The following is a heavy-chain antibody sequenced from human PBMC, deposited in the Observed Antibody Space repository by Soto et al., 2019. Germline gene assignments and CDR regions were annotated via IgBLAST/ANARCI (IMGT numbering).Heavy chain of an antibody. V-gene: IGHV1-8*01. CDR3: AIVASHIVVVIATPYYYMDV. CDR1: GYTFTSYD. D-gene: IGHD2-21*01. Sequence: ASVKVSCKASGYTFTSYDINWVRQATGQGREWMGWMNPNSGNTGYAQKFQGRVTMTRNTSISTAYMELSSLRSEDTAVYYCAIVASHIVVVIATPYYYMDVWGKGTTVTVSS. CDR2: MNPNSGNT. J-gene: IGHJ6*03.